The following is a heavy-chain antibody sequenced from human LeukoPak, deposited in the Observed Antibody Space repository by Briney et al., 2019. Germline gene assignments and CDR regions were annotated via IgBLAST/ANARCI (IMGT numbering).Heavy chain of an antibody. D-gene: IGHD2/OR15-2a*01. CDR2: ITGSGGST. J-gene: IGHJ4*02. V-gene: IGHV3-23*01. CDR1: GFTFSSYP. CDR3: ARAASMWRFFDY. Sequence: PGGSLTVSCAVSGFTFSSYPMTWVRQAPGQGLEWVSTITGSGGSTYYADSVKGRLTISRDNSKNTLYLHLNTLRVEDTAVYYCARAASMWRFFDYWGQGTLVTVSS.